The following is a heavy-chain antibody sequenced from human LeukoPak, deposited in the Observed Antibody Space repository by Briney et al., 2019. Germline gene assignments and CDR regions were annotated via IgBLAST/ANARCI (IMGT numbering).Heavy chain of an antibody. V-gene: IGHV3-7*03. D-gene: IGHD6-13*01. CDR3: SRARKSSNWEY. J-gene: IGHJ4*02. Sequence: GGSLRLSCAASEFTLSSYWMTWVRQAPGKGLEWVANINQDGSDKYYVDSVKGRFTIPRDNAKNSLYLQMNSLRAEDTAVYYCSRARKSSNWEYWGQGTLVTVSS. CDR1: EFTLSSYW. CDR2: INQDGSDK.